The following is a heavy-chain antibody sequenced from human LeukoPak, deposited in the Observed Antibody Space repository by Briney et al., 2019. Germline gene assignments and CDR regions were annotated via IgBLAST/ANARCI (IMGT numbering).Heavy chain of an antibody. CDR3: ASRGGGDYYYYMDV. J-gene: IGHJ6*03. Sequence: SVKVSCKASGGTFSSYAISWVRQAPGQGLEWMGWIIPIFGTANYAQKFQGRVTITTDESTSTAYMELSSLRSEDTAVYYCASRGGGDYYYYMDVWGKGTTVTVSS. V-gene: IGHV1-69*05. D-gene: IGHD2-21*01. CDR1: GGTFSSYA. CDR2: IIPIFGTA.